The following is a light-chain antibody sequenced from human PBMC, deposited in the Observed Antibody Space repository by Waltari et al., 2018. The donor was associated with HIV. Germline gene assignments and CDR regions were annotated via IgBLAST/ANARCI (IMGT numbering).Light chain of an antibody. Sequence: QSALPQPPSASGSPGQSVTISCPGASRALGVYNSVSWYQQRPGKAPKVIISEVSKRSSGVPNRFSGSTSGNTASLTVSGLQADDEAEYFCSFYGGSNILVFGGGTKLTVL. CDR1: SRALGVYNS. J-gene: IGLJ2*01. V-gene: IGLV2-8*01. CDR3: SFYGGSNILV. CDR2: EVS.